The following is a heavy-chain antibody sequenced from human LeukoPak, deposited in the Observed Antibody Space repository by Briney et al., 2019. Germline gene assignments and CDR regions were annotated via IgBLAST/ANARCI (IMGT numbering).Heavy chain of an antibody. Sequence: GGSLRLSCAASGFTFSSYAMSWVRQAPGKGLEWVSAISGSGGSTTYADSVKGRFTISRDNAKNTLYLQMNSLRAEDTAVYYCARAESRGYYFFDYWGQGILVTVSS. V-gene: IGHV3-23*01. D-gene: IGHD3-22*01. J-gene: IGHJ4*02. CDR3: ARAESRGYYFFDY. CDR2: ISGSGGST. CDR1: GFTFSSYA.